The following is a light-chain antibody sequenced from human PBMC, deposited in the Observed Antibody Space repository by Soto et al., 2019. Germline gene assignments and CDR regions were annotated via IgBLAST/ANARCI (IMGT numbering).Light chain of an antibody. CDR3: QQYDSWPFT. J-gene: IGKJ2*01. CDR1: QSVSGS. CDR2: DAS. V-gene: IGKV3-15*01. Sequence: EIVMTQSPATLSVSPGKKATLSCRASQSVSGSLAWYRQRPGQAPSLLIYDASARASGIPARFSGSGSGTEFTLTISSLQSDDSAIYFCQQYDSWPFTFGQGTKLEI.